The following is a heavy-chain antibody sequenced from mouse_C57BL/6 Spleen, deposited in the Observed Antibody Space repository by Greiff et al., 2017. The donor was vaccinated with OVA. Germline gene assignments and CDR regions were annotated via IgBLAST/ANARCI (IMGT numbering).Heavy chain of an antibody. Sequence: VQLQQSGPELVKPGASVKISCKASGYTFTDYYMNWVKQSHGKSLEWIGDINPNNGGASYNQKFKGKATLTVDKSSSTAYMELRSLTSEDSAVYYCANWDGLDYWGQGTTLTVSS. CDR3: ANWDGLDY. D-gene: IGHD4-1*01. V-gene: IGHV1-26*01. CDR1: GYTFTDYY. CDR2: INPNNGGA. J-gene: IGHJ2*01.